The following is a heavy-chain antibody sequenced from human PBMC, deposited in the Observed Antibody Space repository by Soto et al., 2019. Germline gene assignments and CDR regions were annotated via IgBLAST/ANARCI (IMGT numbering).Heavy chain of an antibody. CDR3: AGDAAAGPYVGSYGMDV. CDR1: GGTFSSYA. V-gene: IGHV1-69*13. CDR2: IIPIFGTA. Sequence: ASVKVSCKASGGTFSSYAISWVRQAPGQGLEWMGGIIPIFGTANYAQKFQGRVTITADESTSTAYMELSSLRSEDTAVYYCAGDAAAGPYVGSYGMDVWGQGTTVTVSS. D-gene: IGHD6-13*01. J-gene: IGHJ6*02.